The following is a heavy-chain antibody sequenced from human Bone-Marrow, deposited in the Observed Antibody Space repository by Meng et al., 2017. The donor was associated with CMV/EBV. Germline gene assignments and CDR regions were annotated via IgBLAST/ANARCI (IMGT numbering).Heavy chain of an antibody. CDR3: ARDPATYDILTSSPPHGGFDY. Sequence: SVKVSCKASGGTFSNYAISWVRQAPGQGLEWMGGILPIFALAKYAQNFQGRVTITADRSTSTAYMELSSLRSEDTAVYYCARDPATYDILTSSPPHGGFDYWGQGTRVTGSS. CDR2: ILPIFALA. V-gene: IGHV1-69*10. CDR1: GGTFSNYA. D-gene: IGHD3-9*01. J-gene: IGHJ4*02.